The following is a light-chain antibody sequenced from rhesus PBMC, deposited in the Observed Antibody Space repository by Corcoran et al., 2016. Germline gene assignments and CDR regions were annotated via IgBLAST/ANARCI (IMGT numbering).Light chain of an antibody. CDR2: GAS. CDR1: QDISTD. CDR3: QHYYSPPFT. Sequence: DIQMTQSPSSLSASVGDRVTITCRASQDISTDLAWYQQKPGKTPKFLIYGASTLETGIPSRCSSSGSGTDFTLTISSLQSEDFATYYCQHYYSPPFTFGPGTNLDIK. J-gene: IGKJ3*01. V-gene: IGKV1-25*01.